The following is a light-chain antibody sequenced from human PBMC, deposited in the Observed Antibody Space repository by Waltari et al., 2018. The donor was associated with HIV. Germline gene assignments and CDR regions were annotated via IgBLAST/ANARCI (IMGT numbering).Light chain of an antibody. CDR3: ASYTANDTVI. CDR1: DRDFGFYNF. J-gene: IGLJ2*01. CDR2: TVD. V-gene: IGLV2-14*01. Sequence: SGLTQPASLSGFPGQSITISCPGADRDFGFYNFISWYQQHPGQVPKVILSTVDSRASGISHRFSGSKSGNTASLTISGLQAEDEAVYYCASYTANDTVIFAGGTTVTVL.